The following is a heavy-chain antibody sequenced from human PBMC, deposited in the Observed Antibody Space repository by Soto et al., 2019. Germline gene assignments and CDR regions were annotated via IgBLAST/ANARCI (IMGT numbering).Heavy chain of an antibody. CDR3: ARGALCSSSNCFASGAFDI. CDR2: IGSSGTYI. D-gene: IGHD2-2*01. Sequence: PGGSLRLSCAASGFTFSRFSMNWVRQAPGKGLEWVSSIGSSGTYIYYADAVKGRFTISRDNAKNSLYLQMNSLRAEDTAVYYCARGALCSSSNCFASGAFDIWGQGTRVTVSS. CDR1: GFTFSRFS. J-gene: IGHJ3*02. V-gene: IGHV3-21*01.